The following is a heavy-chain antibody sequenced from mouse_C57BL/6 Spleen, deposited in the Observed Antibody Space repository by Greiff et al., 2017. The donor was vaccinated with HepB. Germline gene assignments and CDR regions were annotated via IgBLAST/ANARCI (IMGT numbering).Heavy chain of an antibody. CDR1: GFSLTSYG. J-gene: IGHJ3*01. CDR3: ARKAVTTSAWFAY. Sequence: VKLVESGPGLVQPSQSLSITCTVSGFSLTSYGVHWVRQSPGKGLEWLGVIWSGGSTDYNAAFISRLSISKDNSKSQVFFKMNSLQADDTAIYYCARKAVTTSAWFAYWGQGTLVTVSA. CDR2: IWSGGST. V-gene: IGHV2-2*01. D-gene: IGHD2-5*01.